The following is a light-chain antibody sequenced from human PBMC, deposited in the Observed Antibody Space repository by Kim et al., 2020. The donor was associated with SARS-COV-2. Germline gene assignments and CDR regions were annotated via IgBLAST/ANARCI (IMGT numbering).Light chain of an antibody. Sequence: QPVLTQSSSASASLGSSVKLTCSLSSGHSSYIIAWHQQQPGKAPRFLMKHEGSGTYNKGSGVPDRFSGSSSGADRYLTISNLQSEDEADYYCETWDSNTRVFGGGTKLTVL. CDR2: HEGSGTY. V-gene: IGLV4-60*03. CDR3: ETWDSNTRV. J-gene: IGLJ3*02. CDR1: SGHSSYI.